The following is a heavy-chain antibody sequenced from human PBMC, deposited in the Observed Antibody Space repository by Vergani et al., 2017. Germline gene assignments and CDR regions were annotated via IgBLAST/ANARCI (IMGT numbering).Heavy chain of an antibody. CDR1: GGSISSYY. V-gene: IGHV4-4*07. D-gene: IGHD3-10*01. CDR2: IYTSGST. J-gene: IGHJ3*02. CDR3: ARVGMLGTMVRGVNVVGAFDI. Sequence: QVQLQESGPGLVKPSETLSLTCTVSGGSISSYYWSWIRQPAGKGLEWIGRIYTSGSTNYNPSLKSRVTMSVDTSKNQFSLKLSSVAAADTAVYYCARVGMLGTMVRGVNVVGAFDIWGQGTMVTVSS.